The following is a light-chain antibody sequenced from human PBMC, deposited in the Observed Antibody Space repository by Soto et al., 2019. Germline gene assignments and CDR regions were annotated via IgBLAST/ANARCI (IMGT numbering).Light chain of an antibody. Sequence: EILLTQSPATLSLSPGERSTRSCRASESISSYLAWYQQKPGKASRLLIYEASNRATGIPARFSGSGSGTDFNLNIRSLEPEDFALYLCQQRSSWPPNLGGGTKV. V-gene: IGKV3-11*01. CDR2: EAS. CDR3: QQRSSWPPN. CDR1: ESISSY. J-gene: IGKJ4*01.